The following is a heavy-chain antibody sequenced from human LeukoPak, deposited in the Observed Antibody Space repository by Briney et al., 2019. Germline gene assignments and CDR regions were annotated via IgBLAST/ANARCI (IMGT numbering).Heavy chain of an antibody. V-gene: IGHV4-34*01. D-gene: IGHD3-22*01. CDR2: INHSGST. CDR1: GGSFSGYY. CDR3: ARYARYDSSGYYLDYYYYGMDV. J-gene: IGHJ6*02. Sequence: SETLSLTCAVYGGSFSGYYWSWIRQPPGKGLEWIGEINHSGSTNYNPSLKSRVTISVDTSKNQFSLKLSSVTAADTAVYYCARYARYDSSGYYLDYYYYGMDVWGQGTTVTVSS.